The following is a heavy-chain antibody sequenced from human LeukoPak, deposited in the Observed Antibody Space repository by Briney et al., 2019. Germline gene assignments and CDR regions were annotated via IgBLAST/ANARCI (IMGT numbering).Heavy chain of an antibody. D-gene: IGHD4-17*01. CDR2: ISSSGSTI. Sequence: GGSLRLSCAASGLTFSSYEMNWVRQAPGKGLEWVSYISSSGSTIYYADSVKGRFTISRDNAKNSLYLQMNSLRAEDTAVYYCARGPYGDYGQGFDYRGQGTLVTVSS. CDR1: GLTFSSYE. V-gene: IGHV3-48*03. J-gene: IGHJ4*02. CDR3: ARGPYGDYGQGFDY.